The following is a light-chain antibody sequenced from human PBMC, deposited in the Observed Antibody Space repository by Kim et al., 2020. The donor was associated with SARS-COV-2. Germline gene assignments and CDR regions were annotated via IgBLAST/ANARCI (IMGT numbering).Light chain of an antibody. J-gene: IGLJ3*02. CDR3: GTWDSSLSAV. CDR1: STNNGNNY. V-gene: IGLV1-51*01. CDR2: DNN. Sequence: PGEKGTVSSAGSSTNNGNNYVSWYQQLPGTAPKLLIYDNNKPPAGIPDRFSGSKAGTSATLCITGHQTGDEADYYCGTWDSSLSAVFGGGTQLTVL.